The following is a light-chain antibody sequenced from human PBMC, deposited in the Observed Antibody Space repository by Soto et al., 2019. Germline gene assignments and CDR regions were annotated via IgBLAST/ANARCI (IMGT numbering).Light chain of an antibody. CDR3: QQVNVYPIT. V-gene: IGKV1-9*01. Sequence: DIQLTQSPSFLSASVGDRVTITCRASQGISSYLAWYRQKPGKAPKLLIYAASTLQSGVPSRFSGSGSGTDFTLTISSLQPEDSATYYCQQVNVYPITFGQGTRLEIK. CDR2: AAS. CDR1: QGISSY. J-gene: IGKJ5*01.